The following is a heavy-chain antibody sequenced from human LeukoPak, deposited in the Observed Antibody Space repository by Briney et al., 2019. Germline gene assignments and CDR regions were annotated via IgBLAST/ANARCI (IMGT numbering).Heavy chain of an antibody. CDR1: VDSFSGYY. J-gene: IGHJ3*02. Sequence: SETLSLTCAVYVDSFSGYYWSWIRQPRGKGLEWIGEINHSGSTNYNPSLKSRVTMSVDTSKNQFSLKLSAVTAADTGVYYCARRAGLLNAFDIWGQGTMVTVSS. CDR2: INHSGST. CDR3: ARRAGLLNAFDI. V-gene: IGHV4-34*01.